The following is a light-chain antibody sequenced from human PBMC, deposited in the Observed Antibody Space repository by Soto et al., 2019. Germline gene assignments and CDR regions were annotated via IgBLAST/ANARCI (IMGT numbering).Light chain of an antibody. Sequence: PGVRATLSCRASQSVSSYLAWYQQKPGQAPRLLIYDASNRATGIPARFSGSGSGTDFTLTISSLEPEDFAVYYCQQRSNWPHTFGQGTKLEIK. CDR2: DAS. CDR1: QSVSSY. V-gene: IGKV3-11*01. J-gene: IGKJ2*01. CDR3: QQRSNWPHT.